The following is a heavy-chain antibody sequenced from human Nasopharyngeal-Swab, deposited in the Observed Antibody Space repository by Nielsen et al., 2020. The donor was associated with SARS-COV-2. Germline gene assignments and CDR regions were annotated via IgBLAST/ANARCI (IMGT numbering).Heavy chain of an antibody. Sequence: SETLSLTCTVSGGSISSYYWSWIRQPPGKGLEWIGYIYYSGSTNYNPSLKSRVTISVDTSKNQFSLKLSSVTAADTAVYYCARDQGILTGYPRWFDPWGQGTLVTVSS. J-gene: IGHJ5*02. V-gene: IGHV4-59*01. D-gene: IGHD3-9*01. CDR3: ARDQGILTGYPRWFDP. CDR1: GGSISSYY. CDR2: IYYSGST.